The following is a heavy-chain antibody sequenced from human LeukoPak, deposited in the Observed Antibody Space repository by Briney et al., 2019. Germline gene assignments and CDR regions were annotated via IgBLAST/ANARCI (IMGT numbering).Heavy chain of an antibody. Sequence: PGGSLRLSCAASGFTFSIYTMNWVRQAPGKGLEWVSSISSDSKYIYYADSMKGRFTISRDKAKNSLYLQMNSLRAEDTAVYYCARDISPGIGVVIIRAFDIWGQGTMVTVSS. V-gene: IGHV3-21*01. D-gene: IGHD3-3*01. CDR2: ISSDSKYI. CDR1: GFTFSIYT. CDR3: ARDISPGIGVVIIRAFDI. J-gene: IGHJ3*02.